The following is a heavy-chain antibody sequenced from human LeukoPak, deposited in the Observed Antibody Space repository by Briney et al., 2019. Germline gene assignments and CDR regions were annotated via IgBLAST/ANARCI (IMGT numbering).Heavy chain of an antibody. Sequence: PSETLSLTCTVSGGSISSGGYYWSWIRQPPGKGLEWVGYIRHTGNTYYNPSLKSRVTISADRSKNQFSLTLSSVTAADTAVYYCMRGGIGYDSDYWGQGTLVTVSS. V-gene: IGHV4-30-2*01. D-gene: IGHD5-12*01. CDR3: MRGGIGYDSDY. CDR2: IRHTGNT. CDR1: GGSISSGGYY. J-gene: IGHJ4*02.